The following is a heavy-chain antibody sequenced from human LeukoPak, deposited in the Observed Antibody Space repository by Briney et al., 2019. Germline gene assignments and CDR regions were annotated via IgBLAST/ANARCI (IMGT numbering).Heavy chain of an antibody. Sequence: GGSLRLSCAASGFTFSGSAMHWVRQASGKGLEWVGRIRSKANSYATAYAASVKGRFTISRDDSKNTAYLQMNSLKTEDTAVYYCARHANYYGSGSYDYYYMDVWGKGTAVTISS. CDR2: IRSKANSYAT. D-gene: IGHD3-10*01. CDR1: GFTFSGSA. J-gene: IGHJ6*03. V-gene: IGHV3-73*01. CDR3: ARHANYYGSGSYDYYYMDV.